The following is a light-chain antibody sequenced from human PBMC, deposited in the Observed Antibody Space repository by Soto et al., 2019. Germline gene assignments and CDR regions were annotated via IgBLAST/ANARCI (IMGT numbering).Light chain of an antibody. CDR2: AVS. CDR1: SSDVGLYDY. CDR3: SSYAGNNNV. Sequence: QSVLTQPASVSGSPGQSITISCTGTSSDVGLYDYVSWYQQHPGKAPQLMIYAVSNRPSGVSNRFSASKSGNTASLFISGLQAEDEADYYCSSYAGNNNVFGTGTKVTVL. V-gene: IGLV2-14*01. J-gene: IGLJ1*01.